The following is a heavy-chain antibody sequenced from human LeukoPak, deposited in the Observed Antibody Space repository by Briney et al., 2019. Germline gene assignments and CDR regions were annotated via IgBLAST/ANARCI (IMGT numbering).Heavy chain of an antibody. CDR3: ARVGYSGWNLEY. D-gene: IGHD5-12*01. Sequence: GGSLRLSCAASGFTFRSYWMSWVRQAPGKGLEWVANINKAGSEQYYVDSVKGRFTISRDDAKNSLYVQMNSLRDEDTAVYYCARVGYSGWNLEYWGQGTLVTVSS. V-gene: IGHV3-7*01. J-gene: IGHJ4*02. CDR1: GFTFRSYW. CDR2: INKAGSEQ.